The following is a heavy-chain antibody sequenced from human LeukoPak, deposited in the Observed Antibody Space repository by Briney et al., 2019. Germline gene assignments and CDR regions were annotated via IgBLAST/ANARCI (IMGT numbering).Heavy chain of an antibody. Sequence: ASVKVSCKTSGYTFSTHWMHWVRQAPGQGLEWMGIINPNGGFTSYAQKFQGRVTVTRDMSTSTVYMELSDLKSEDTAVYYCARVGYKGDAFDIWGQGTMVTVSS. V-gene: IGHV1-46*01. D-gene: IGHD1-1*01. CDR1: GYTFSTHW. J-gene: IGHJ3*02. CDR3: ARVGYKGDAFDI. CDR2: INPNGGFT.